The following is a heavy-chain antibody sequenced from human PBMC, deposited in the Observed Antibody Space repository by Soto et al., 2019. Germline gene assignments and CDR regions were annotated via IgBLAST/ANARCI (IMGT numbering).Heavy chain of an antibody. CDR1: GFTFRSYA. V-gene: IGHV3-30-3*01. D-gene: IGHD1-20*01. Sequence: LVESGGGVVQPGRSLSLSCEASGFTFRSYAMHWVRQVPGKGPQWVAVISHDGSSEYYADSVKGRFTISRDNLKNTLYLEMNSLRVADSAVCYCARPPVGISMKLVAVEIWGLGTRVTVSS. CDR3: ARPPVGISMKLVAVEI. J-gene: IGHJ3*02. CDR2: ISHDGSSE.